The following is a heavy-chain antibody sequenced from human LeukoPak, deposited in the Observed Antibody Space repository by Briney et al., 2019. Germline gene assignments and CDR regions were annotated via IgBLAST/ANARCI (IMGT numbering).Heavy chain of an antibody. J-gene: IGHJ4*02. CDR3: ARVTGSGWFDY. Sequence: ASVRVSCKASGYPFTSYGLTWVRQAPGQRLEWMGWISPANGNTNYAQKLQGRVTMTTDISTNTLYMELRSLTSDDTAVYYCARVTGSGWFDYWGQGTLVTVSS. D-gene: IGHD6-19*01. V-gene: IGHV1-18*01. CDR1: GYPFTSYG. CDR2: ISPANGNT.